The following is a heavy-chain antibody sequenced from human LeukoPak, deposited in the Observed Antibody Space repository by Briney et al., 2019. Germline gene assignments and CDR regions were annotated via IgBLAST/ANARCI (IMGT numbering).Heavy chain of an antibody. CDR1: GFTFDDYA. J-gene: IGHJ4*02. D-gene: IGHD1-26*01. CDR2: ISWNSGSI. CDR3: AKDEGWEPRLFDY. V-gene: IGHV3-9*01. Sequence: GGSLRLSCAASGFTFDDYAMHWVRQAPGKGLEWVSGISWNSGSIGYADSVKGRFTISRDNAKNSLYLQMNSLRAEDTALYYCAKDEGWEPRLFDYWGQGTLVTVSS.